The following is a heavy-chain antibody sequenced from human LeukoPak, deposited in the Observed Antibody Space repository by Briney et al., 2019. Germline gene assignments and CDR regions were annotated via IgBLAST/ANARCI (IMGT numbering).Heavy chain of an antibody. V-gene: IGHV4-38-2*01. CDR3: ARREQLGRWYYFDY. CDR1: GYSISSGYY. Sequence: PSETLSLTCAVSGYSISSGYYWGWIRQPPGKGLEWIGSIYHSGSTYYNPSLKSRVTISVGTSKNQFSLKLSSVTAADTAVYYCARREQLGRWYYFDYWGQGTLVTVSS. J-gene: IGHJ4*02. CDR2: IYHSGST. D-gene: IGHD6-13*01.